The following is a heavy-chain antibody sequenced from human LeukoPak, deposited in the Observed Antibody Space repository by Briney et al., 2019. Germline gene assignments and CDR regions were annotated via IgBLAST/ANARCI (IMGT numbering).Heavy chain of an antibody. D-gene: IGHD2-2*01. CDR1: GYSFTSYW. V-gene: IGHV5-51*01. Sequence: GESLKISCKGSGYSFTSYWIGWVRQMPGKGLEWMGIIYPGDSDTRYSPSFQGQVTISADKSVSIAYLQWSSLKASDTAMYYCARRTTSPQFDYWGQGTLVTVSS. J-gene: IGHJ4*02. CDR2: IYPGDSDT. CDR3: ARRTTSPQFDY.